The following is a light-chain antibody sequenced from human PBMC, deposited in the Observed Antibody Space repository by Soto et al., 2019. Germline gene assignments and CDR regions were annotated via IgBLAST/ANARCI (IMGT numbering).Light chain of an antibody. CDR3: QQYNNWPPWT. J-gene: IGKJ1*01. V-gene: IGKV3-15*01. Sequence: EILMTQSPATLSVFPGERATLSCRASQSISSNLAWYQQKPGQAPRLLIYGASTRATGIPDRFSGSGSGTEFTLTISSLQSEDFAVYYCQQYNNWPPWTFGQGTKVEIK. CDR2: GAS. CDR1: QSISSN.